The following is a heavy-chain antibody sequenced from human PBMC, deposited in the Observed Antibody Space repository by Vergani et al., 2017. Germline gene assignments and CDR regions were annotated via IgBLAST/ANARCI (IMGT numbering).Heavy chain of an antibody. J-gene: IGHJ4*02. CDR3: WRGSDNYN. Sequence: EVQLLQSEGAVVQPGGSLRLSCVASGFTFTSHAMSWVRQGHGQGLEWVSSIKNNGESTHYADSVKGRFTISRDNSKNTLYLQMNSLRVEDTAVYYCWRGSDNYNWGQGTLVTVSS. CDR2: IKNNGEST. D-gene: IGHD5-24*01. CDR1: GFTFTSHA. V-gene: IGHV3-23*01.